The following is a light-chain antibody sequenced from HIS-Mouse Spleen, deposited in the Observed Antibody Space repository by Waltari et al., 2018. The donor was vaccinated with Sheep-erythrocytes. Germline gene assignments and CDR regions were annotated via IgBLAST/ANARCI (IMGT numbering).Light chain of an antibody. CDR2: GAS. V-gene: IGKV3-20*01. CDR1: QSVSSSY. J-gene: IGKJ2*01. Sequence: EIVLTQSPGTLSLSPGERATLSCRASQSVSSSYLAWYQQKPGQAPRLLIYGASSRATGIPDRFSGSGAGTDFTLKISRVEAEDVGVYYCMQATQFPHTFGQGTKLEIK. CDR3: MQATQFPHT.